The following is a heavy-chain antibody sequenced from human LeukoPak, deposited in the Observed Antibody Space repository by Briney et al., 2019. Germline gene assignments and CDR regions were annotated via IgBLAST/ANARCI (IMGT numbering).Heavy chain of an antibody. D-gene: IGHD3-22*01. CDR3: ARDGEYYYDSSGYYSYCDY. Sequence: ASVKVSCKASGYTFTGYYMHWVRQAPGQRLEWMGWINVGNDNTKYSQKFQGRVTITRDTSASTVYMELSSLRSEDTAVYYCARDGEYYYDSSGYYSYCDYWGQGTLVTVSS. CDR1: GYTFTGYY. CDR2: INVGNDNT. V-gene: IGHV1-3*01. J-gene: IGHJ4*02.